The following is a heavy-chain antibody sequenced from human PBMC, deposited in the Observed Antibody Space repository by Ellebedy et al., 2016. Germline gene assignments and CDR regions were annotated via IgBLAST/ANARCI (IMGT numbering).Heavy chain of an antibody. D-gene: IGHD1-26*01. V-gene: IGHV4-59*04. CDR3: AGGEVGANDYYGMDV. CDR2: IYHSGST. J-gene: IGHJ6*02. CDR1: GGSISSYY. Sequence: SETLSLTCTVSGGSISSYYWSWIRQPPGKGLEWIGYIYHSGSTYYNTSLKSRVTISVDRSKNQFSLNLSSVTAADTAVYYCAGGEVGANDYYGMDVWGQGTTVTVSS.